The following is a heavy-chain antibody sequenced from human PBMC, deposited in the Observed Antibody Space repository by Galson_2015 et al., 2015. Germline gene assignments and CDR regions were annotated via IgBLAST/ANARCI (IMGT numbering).Heavy chain of an antibody. D-gene: IGHD1-26*01. Sequence: SLSLSCAASGFTFSSYAMHWVRQAPGKGLERLAVISYDGSNKNYADSVKGRFTISRDNSKNRLYLQMNSLRAEDTAVYYCARESIVGATTRGGYYYYGMDVWGQGTTVTVSS. CDR1: GFTFSSYA. V-gene: IGHV3-30*01. CDR2: ISYDGSNK. CDR3: ARESIVGATTRGGYYYYGMDV. J-gene: IGHJ6*02.